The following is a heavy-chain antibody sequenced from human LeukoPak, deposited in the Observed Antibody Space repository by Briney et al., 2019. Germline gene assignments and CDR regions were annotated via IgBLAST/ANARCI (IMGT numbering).Heavy chain of an antibody. CDR1: GFTFVDYA. J-gene: IGHJ4*02. CDR2: ISWNSCSI. V-gene: IGHV3-9*01. CDR3: ATGSTLDY. Sequence: SLRLSCAASGFTFVDYAMHSVRQAPGKGREWVSGISWNSCSIGYADSVKGRFTISRDNDKNSLYLQMNSLRAEDTALYYCATGSTLDYWGQGTLVTVSS. D-gene: IGHD2-2*01.